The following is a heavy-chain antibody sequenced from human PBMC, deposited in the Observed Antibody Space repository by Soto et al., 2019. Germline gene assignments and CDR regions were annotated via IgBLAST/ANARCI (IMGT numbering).Heavy chain of an antibody. D-gene: IGHD2-15*01. CDR2: INPRGGGT. J-gene: IGHJ6*02. Sequence: ASVKVSCKASGYTLKTYYMHWVLQAPGQGPEWMGIINPRGGGTTYAQNFQDRVTMTSDTSSSTVYMELSSLRSEDTAVYYCARGGGFSPYYYNLDVWGQGTTVTVSS. CDR1: GYTLKTYY. CDR3: ARGGGFSPYYYNLDV. V-gene: IGHV1-46*02.